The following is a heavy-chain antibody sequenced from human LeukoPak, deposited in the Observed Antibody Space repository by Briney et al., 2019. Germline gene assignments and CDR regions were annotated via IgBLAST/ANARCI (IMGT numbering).Heavy chain of an antibody. CDR1: GGSISSGGYY. D-gene: IGHD2-21*02. Sequence: SETLSLTCTVSGGSISSGGYYWSWIRQHPGTGLGWIGYIYYSGSTYYNPSLKSRVTISVDTSKNQFSLKLSSVTAADTAVYYCARSSPIVVVTAIIRTNWYFDLWGRGTLVTVSS. J-gene: IGHJ2*01. CDR3: ARSSPIVVVTAIIRTNWYFDL. V-gene: IGHV4-31*03. CDR2: IYYSGST.